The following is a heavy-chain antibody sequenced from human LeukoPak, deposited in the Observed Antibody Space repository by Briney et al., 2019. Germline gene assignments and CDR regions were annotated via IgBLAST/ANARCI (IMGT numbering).Heavy chain of an antibody. D-gene: IGHD2-21*02. J-gene: IGHJ5*02. Sequence: PGRSLRLSCAASGFTFSSFGIHWVRQAPGKGLEWVAVISYDGSNKYYTDSVKGRFTISRDNSKNTLYLQMNSLRAEDTALYYCAKAPKGIVTGSWFDHWGQGTLVTVSS. V-gene: IGHV3-30*18. CDR1: GFTFSSFG. CDR2: ISYDGSNK. CDR3: AKAPKGIVTGSWFDH.